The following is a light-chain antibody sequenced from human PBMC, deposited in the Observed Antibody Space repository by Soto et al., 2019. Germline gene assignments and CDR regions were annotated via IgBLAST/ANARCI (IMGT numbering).Light chain of an antibody. CDR1: SSDIGAYNF. Sequence: QSALTQPASVSGSPGQSITISCAGSSSDIGAYNFVSWYQQHPGKAPRLVIYDVDNRPSGISDRFSGSKSGNTASLTISGLTAEDDADYSCASYTSNDTEMFGGGTKLTVL. J-gene: IGLJ3*02. V-gene: IGLV2-14*03. CDR3: ASYTSNDTEM. CDR2: DVD.